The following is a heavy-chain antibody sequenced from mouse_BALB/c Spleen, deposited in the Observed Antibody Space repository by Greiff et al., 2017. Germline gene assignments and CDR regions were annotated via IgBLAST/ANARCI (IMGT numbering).Heavy chain of an antibody. CDR1: GFSLTRYS. J-gene: IGHJ4*01. Sequence: VMLVESGPGLVAPSQSLSISCTASGFSLTRYSVHWVRQHPGKGLEWLGMIWGGGSTDYNSALKSRLSISKDNSKSQVFLKMNSLQTDDTAMYYCASHYDGYSYAMDYWGQGTSVTVSS. D-gene: IGHD2-3*01. CDR2: IWGGGST. V-gene: IGHV2-6-4*01. CDR3: ASHYDGYSYAMDY.